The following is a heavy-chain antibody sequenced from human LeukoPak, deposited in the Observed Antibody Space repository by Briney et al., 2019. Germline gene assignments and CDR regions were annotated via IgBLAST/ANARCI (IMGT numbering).Heavy chain of an antibody. J-gene: IGHJ3*02. CDR3: ARGYYYDSSGYPDAFDI. Sequence: SETLSLTCTVSGGSISSYYWSWIRQPAGKGLEWIGRIYTSGSTNYNPSLKSRVTMSVDTSKNQFSLKLSSVTAADTAVYYCARGYYYDSSGYPDAFDIWGQGTMVTVSS. CDR2: IYTSGST. D-gene: IGHD3-22*01. CDR1: GGSISSYY. V-gene: IGHV4-4*07.